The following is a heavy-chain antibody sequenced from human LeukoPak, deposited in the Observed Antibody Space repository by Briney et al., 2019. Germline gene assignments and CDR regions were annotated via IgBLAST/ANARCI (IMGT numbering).Heavy chain of an antibody. CDR3: ARDLGDGYNPFDY. V-gene: IGHV1-69*05. D-gene: IGHD5-24*01. CDR2: IIPIFGTA. Sequence: ASVKVSCKASGGTFSSYAISWVRQAPGQGLGWMGRIIPIFGTANYAQKFQGRVTITTDESTSTAYMELSSLRSEDTAVYYCARDLGDGYNPFDYWGQGALVTVSS. J-gene: IGHJ4*02. CDR1: GGTFSSYA.